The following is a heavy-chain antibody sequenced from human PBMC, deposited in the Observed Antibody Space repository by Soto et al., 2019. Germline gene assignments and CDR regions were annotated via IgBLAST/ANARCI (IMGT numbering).Heavy chain of an antibody. V-gene: IGHV3-15*01. Sequence: GGSLRLSCAASGFAFNNAWMTWVRQAPGKGLEWVGRIKSKTYGGTTDYGAPVKGRFTISRDDSKNTLYLQMNSLKTEDTAIYYCWFLSWFGERMDVWGKGTTVTVSS. D-gene: IGHD3-10*01. CDR1: GFAFNNAW. CDR2: IKSKTYGGTT. CDR3: WFLSWFGERMDV. J-gene: IGHJ6*04.